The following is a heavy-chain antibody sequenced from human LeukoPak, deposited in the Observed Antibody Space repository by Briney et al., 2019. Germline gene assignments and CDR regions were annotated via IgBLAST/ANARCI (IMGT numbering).Heavy chain of an antibody. CDR3: ARDEYYNFWSGYTHYYGMDV. V-gene: IGHV3-7*01. J-gene: IGHJ6*02. CDR2: IKQDGSEK. Sequence: GGSLRLSCAASGFTFSNYWMSWVRQAPGKGLEWVANIKQDGSEKYYVDSVKGRFTISRDNATNSLYLQMNSLRAEDTAVYYCARDEYYNFWSGYTHYYGMDVWGQGTTVTISS. D-gene: IGHD3-3*01. CDR1: GFTFSNYW.